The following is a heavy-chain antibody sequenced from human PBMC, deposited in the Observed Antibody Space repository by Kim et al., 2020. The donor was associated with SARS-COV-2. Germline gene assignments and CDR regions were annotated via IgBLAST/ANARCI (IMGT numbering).Heavy chain of an antibody. D-gene: IGHD1-26*01. J-gene: IGHJ5*02. Sequence: AETLSLTCGVSGGSISSGTWWRWVRQPPGRGLEWIGVISHSGNTNYNPSLRSRLTISVDKSKNQFSLSLNSVTAADTAVYYCARLDYGSGGYYWFYPWGQGTLATVSS. CDR1: GGSISSGTW. V-gene: IGHV4-4*02. CDR3: ARLDYGSGGYYWFYP. CDR2: ISHSGNT.